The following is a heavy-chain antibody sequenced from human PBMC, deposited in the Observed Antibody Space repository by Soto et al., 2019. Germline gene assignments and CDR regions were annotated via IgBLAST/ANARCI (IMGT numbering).Heavy chain of an antibody. V-gene: IGHV3-21*01. D-gene: IGHD4-17*01. CDR2: ISSSSSYI. Sequence: EVQLVESGGGLVKPGGSLRLSCAASGFTFSSYSMNWVRQAQGKGLEWVSSISSSSSYIYYADSVKGRFTISRDNAKNSLYLQMNSLRAEDTAVYYCARAGDDYGDYGRFDPWGQGTLVTVSS. CDR1: GFTFSSYS. J-gene: IGHJ5*02. CDR3: ARAGDDYGDYGRFDP.